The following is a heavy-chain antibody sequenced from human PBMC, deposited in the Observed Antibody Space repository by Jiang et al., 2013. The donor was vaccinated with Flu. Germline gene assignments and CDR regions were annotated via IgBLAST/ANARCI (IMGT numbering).Heavy chain of an antibody. CDR3: ARQDSNSWYISFDY. Sequence: LLKPSETLSLTCTVSGGSVTSYYWSWIRQPPGKGLEWIGHIYYSGSTNYNPSLKSRVTISVDTSKNQFSLKLSSVTAADTAVYYCARQDSNSWYISFDYWGQGTLVTVSS. D-gene: IGHD6-13*01. J-gene: IGHJ4*02. CDR1: GGSVTSYY. CDR2: IYYSGST. V-gene: IGHV4-59*08.